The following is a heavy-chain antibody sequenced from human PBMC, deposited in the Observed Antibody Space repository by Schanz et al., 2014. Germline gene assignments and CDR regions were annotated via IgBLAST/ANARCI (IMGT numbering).Heavy chain of an antibody. CDR1: GYTFTNFF. Sequence: QVHLVQSGAEVHKPGASLKISCKASGYTFTNFFLHWVRQAPGQGLEWMGWISAYTNNTNYAQKVRGRVTMTTDTSTGTAYMELRSLRSDDTAVYYCARDRRRYCSTASCLHDNWFDPWGQGTLVIVSS. CDR2: ISAYTNNT. CDR3: ARDRRRYCSTASCLHDNWFDP. D-gene: IGHD2-2*01. V-gene: IGHV1-18*04. J-gene: IGHJ5*02.